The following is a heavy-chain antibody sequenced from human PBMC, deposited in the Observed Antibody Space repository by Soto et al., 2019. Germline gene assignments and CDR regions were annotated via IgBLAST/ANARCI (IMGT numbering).Heavy chain of an antibody. J-gene: IGHJ4*02. V-gene: IGHV4-39*01. CDR3: VRHGAFRQFFTY. CDR1: GGSISSSSYS. D-gene: IGHD2-21*01. CDR2: IYYSGST. Sequence: QLQLQESGPGLVKPSETLSLTCTVSGGSISSSSYSWDWIRQPPGKGLEWIGSIYYSGSTSYNPSLKSRVTISVNPSMNQFSLKLSSVTAADTAVYYCVRHGAFRQFFTYWGQGSLVTVSS.